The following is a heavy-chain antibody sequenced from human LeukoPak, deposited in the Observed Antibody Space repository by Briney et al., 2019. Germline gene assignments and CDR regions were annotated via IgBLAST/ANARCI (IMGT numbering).Heavy chain of an antibody. CDR2: IYYSGST. Sequence: SQTLSPTCTVSGGSIRRGGSYWSWIRRHPGKGLEWIGYIYYSGSTYYNPSRKSRVTISVDTSKNQFSLKLSSVTAADTAVYYCAREPYRYCSGGSCSPYNWFDPWGQGTLVTVSS. J-gene: IGHJ5*02. V-gene: IGHV4-31*03. CDR1: GGSIRRGGSY. CDR3: AREPYRYCSGGSCSPYNWFDP. D-gene: IGHD2-15*01.